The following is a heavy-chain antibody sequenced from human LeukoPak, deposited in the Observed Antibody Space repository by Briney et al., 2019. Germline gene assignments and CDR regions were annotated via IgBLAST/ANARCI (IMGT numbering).Heavy chain of an antibody. CDR1: GFTFSNSA. J-gene: IGHJ3*02. Sequence: PGGSLRLSCAASGFTFSNSALSWVRQAPGKGLEWVSTISDTGGSTYYAESVKGRFTISRDNSHDTMYLQMNFLGAEDTAFYYCAKPQGGAKLHDAFDIWGQGTLVTVSS. V-gene: IGHV3-23*01. CDR3: AKPQGGAKLHDAFDI. CDR2: ISDTGGST. D-gene: IGHD4/OR15-4a*01.